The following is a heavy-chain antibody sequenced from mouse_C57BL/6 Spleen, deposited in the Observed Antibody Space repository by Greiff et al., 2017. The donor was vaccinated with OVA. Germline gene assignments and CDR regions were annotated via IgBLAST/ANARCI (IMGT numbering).Heavy chain of an antibody. CDR3: ARSRITTVVGGGFDY. CDR1: GYTFTSYW. Sequence: QVHVKQPGAELVRPGSSVKLSCKASGYTFTSYWMHWVKQRPIQGLEWIGNIDPSDSETHYNQKFKDKATLTVDKSSSTAYMQLSSLTSEDSAVYYCARSRITTVVGGGFDYWGQGTTLTVSS. J-gene: IGHJ2*01. D-gene: IGHD1-1*01. CDR2: IDPSDSET. V-gene: IGHV1-52*01.